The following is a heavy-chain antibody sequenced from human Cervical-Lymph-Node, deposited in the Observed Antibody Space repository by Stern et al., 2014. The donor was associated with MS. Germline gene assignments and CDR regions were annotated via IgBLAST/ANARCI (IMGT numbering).Heavy chain of an antibody. CDR1: GGTFSKFP. Sequence: QVQLGQSGAEVTKPVSSVKVSCKASGGTFSKFPSSWVRQAPGQGLEWMGGIFPVFGTPTYAQEFRGRVTITADVSTSTVYMELSSLRSDDTAVYYCALSSETSDRWYSLGYDLWGQGTLVTVSS. J-gene: IGHJ5*02. V-gene: IGHV1-69*01. D-gene: IGHD6-13*01. CDR3: ALSSETSDRWYSLGYDL. CDR2: IFPVFGTP.